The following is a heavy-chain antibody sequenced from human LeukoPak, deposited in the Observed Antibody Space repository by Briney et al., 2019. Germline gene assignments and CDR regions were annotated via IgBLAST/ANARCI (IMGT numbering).Heavy chain of an antibody. CDR1: GFTFSSYA. CDR2: ISYDGSNK. D-gene: IGHD2-2*02. J-gene: IGHJ4*02. Sequence: GGSLRLSCVASGFTFSSYAMHWVRQAPGKGLEWVAVISYDGSNKYYADSVKGRFTISRDNSKNTLYLQMNSLRAEDTAVYYCARANCSSTSCYIPADYWGQGTLVTVSS. V-gene: IGHV3-30-3*01. CDR3: ARANCSSTSCYIPADY.